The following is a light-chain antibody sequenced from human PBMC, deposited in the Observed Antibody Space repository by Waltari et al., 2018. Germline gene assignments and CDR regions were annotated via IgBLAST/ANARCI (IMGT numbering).Light chain of an antibody. J-gene: IGLJ3*02. CDR3: LLYYGDAQLGV. V-gene: IGLV7-43*01. Sequence: QTVVTQEPSLTVSPGGTVTLTCPSSPGAATSGYHPNWFQQKPGQAPTSPIYSISKKQPWTPARFSGSLLGGKAALTLSGAQPEDEAEYYCLLYYGDAQLGVFGGGTKLTVL. CDR1: PGAATSGYH. CDR2: SIS.